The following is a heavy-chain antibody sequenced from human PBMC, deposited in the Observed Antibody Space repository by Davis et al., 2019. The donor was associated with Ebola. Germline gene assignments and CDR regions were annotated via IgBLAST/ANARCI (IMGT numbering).Heavy chain of an antibody. Sequence: SETLSLTCTVSGGSINSNKYDWGWIRQPPGKGLEWIGTIYYSGYTYANPSLKSRLTISVDTSKNQFSLHLKSVTAADTAVYYCARHHNYAWGIYNWFDPWGQGTLVTVSS. CDR1: GGSINSNKYD. V-gene: IGHV4-39*01. CDR2: IYYSGYT. J-gene: IGHJ5*02. D-gene: IGHD3-10*02. CDR3: ARHHNYAWGIYNWFDP.